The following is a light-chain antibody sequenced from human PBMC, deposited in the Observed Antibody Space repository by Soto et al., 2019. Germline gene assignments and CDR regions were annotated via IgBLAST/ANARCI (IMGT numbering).Light chain of an antibody. CDR2: RTS. J-gene: IGKJ1*01. Sequence: DIQMTQSPSTLSASVGDRVTIACRASQSINIWLAWYQQKPGKAPNLLIYRTSSLESGVPSRFSGSGSGTEFTLNISGLQPDDFATYYCQQYDTYPWTFGQGTKVEIK. CDR1: QSINIW. V-gene: IGKV1-5*03. CDR3: QQYDTYPWT.